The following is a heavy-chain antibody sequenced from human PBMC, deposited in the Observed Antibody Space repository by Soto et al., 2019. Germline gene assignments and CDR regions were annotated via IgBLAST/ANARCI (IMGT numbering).Heavy chain of an antibody. D-gene: IGHD2-21*02. CDR2: ITGSGSGT. J-gene: IGHJ4*02. V-gene: IGHV3-23*01. CDR3: AKDRSIGDPNVDY. CDR1: GFTFSSYW. Sequence: GGSLRLSCAASGFTFSSYWMHWVRQAPGKGMEWVSAITGSGSGTYYADSEKGRFAISRDNSKNTLYLQMNSLSAEDTAVYYCAKDRSIGDPNVDYWGQGTLVTVSS.